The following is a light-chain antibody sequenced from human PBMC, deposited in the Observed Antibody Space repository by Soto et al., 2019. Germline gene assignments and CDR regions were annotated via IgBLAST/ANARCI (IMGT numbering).Light chain of an antibody. CDR1: QSVSSSD. CDR3: HQYGISPPT. V-gene: IGKV3-20*01. J-gene: IGKJ1*01. CDR2: GAS. Sequence: ETVLMQSPGTLSLSPGERATLSCRASQSVSSSDLAWYQQKPGQAPRLLISGASNRATGTPDRFSGSGSGTDFTLTITSLEPEDFAVFYCHQYGISPPTFGQGTKVDIK.